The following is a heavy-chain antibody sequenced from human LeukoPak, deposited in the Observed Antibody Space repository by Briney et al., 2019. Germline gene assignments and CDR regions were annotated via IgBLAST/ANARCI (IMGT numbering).Heavy chain of an antibody. D-gene: IGHD5-24*01. CDR2: IYSGDST. J-gene: IGHJ4*02. CDR1: GFTVSSNY. CDR3: TRDLDGWLQFGY. Sequence: GGSLRLSCAASGFTVSSNYMSWVRQAPGKGLEWVSVIYSGDSTYYADSVKGRFTISRDNSKNTLYLQTNSLRAEDTAVYYCTRDLDGWLQFGYWGQGTLVTVSS. V-gene: IGHV3-53*01.